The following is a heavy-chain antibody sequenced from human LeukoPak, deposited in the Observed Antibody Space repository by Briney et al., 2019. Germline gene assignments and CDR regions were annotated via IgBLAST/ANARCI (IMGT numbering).Heavy chain of an antibody. CDR1: GFTFSSYG. Sequence: GGTLRLSCAASGFTFSSYGMSWVRQAPGKGLEWVSAISGSGGSTYYADSVKGRFTISRDNSKNTLYLQMNSLRAEDTAVYYCAKDFITMVRGVIGYWGQGTLVTVSS. J-gene: IGHJ4*02. CDR3: AKDFITMVRGVIGY. CDR2: ISGSGGST. V-gene: IGHV3-23*01. D-gene: IGHD3-10*01.